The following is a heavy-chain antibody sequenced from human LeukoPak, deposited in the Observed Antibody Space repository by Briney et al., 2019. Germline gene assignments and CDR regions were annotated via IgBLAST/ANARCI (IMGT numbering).Heavy chain of an antibody. Sequence: RGSLRLSCAASGFTFSSYWMHWVRQAPGKGLVWVSRINSDGSSTSYADSVKGRFTISRDNAKNTLYLQMNSLRAEDTAVYYCARDPSGWEHDYWGQGTLVTVSS. J-gene: IGHJ4*02. CDR3: ARDPSGWEHDY. V-gene: IGHV3-74*01. D-gene: IGHD4-23*01. CDR1: GFTFSSYW. CDR2: INSDGSST.